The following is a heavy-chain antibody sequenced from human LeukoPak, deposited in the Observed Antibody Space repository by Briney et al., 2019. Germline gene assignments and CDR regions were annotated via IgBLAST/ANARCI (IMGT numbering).Heavy chain of an antibody. CDR2: INHSGST. D-gene: IGHD1-26*01. J-gene: IGHJ3*02. CDR3: ARDIVGTTPGSAFDI. CDR1: GGSFSGYY. Sequence: SETLSLTCAVYGGSFSGYYWSWIRQPPGKGLEWIGEINHSGSTNYNPSLKSRVTISVDTSKNQFSLKLSSVTAADTAVYYCARDIVGTTPGSAFDIWGQGTMVTVSS. V-gene: IGHV4-34*01.